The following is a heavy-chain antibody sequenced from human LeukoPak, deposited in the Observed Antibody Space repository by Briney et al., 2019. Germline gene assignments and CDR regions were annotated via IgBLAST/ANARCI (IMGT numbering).Heavy chain of an antibody. CDR1: GGSFSGYY. J-gene: IGHJ5*02. Sequence: SETLSLTCAVYGGSFSGYYWGWIRQPPGKGLEWIGEINHSGSTNYNPSLKSRVTISVDTSKNQFSLKLSSVTAADTAVYYCARAWLYYDFWSGYSGPNSWFDPWGQGTLVTVSS. V-gene: IGHV4-34*01. CDR2: INHSGST. D-gene: IGHD3-3*01. CDR3: ARAWLYYDFWSGYSGPNSWFDP.